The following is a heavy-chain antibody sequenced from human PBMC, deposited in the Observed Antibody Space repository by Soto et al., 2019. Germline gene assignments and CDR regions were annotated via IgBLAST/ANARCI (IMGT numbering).Heavy chain of an antibody. V-gene: IGHV1-18*01. J-gene: IGHJ4*02. CDR2: ISAYDDKT. CDR1: GYPFTSYG. D-gene: IGHD6-19*01. CDR3: ARDRLIAVTGLLRN. Sequence: QVQLVQSGAEVKKPGASVKVSCKTSGYPFTSYGINCVRQAPGQGPEWMGWISAYDDKTIYSQKFQGRVTLTADTSTTTAYMELRGLRFDDTAVYYCARDRLIAVTGLLRNWGQGTLVTVSS.